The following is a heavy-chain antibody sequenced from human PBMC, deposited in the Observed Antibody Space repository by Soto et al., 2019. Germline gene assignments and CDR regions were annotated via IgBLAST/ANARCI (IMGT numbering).Heavy chain of an antibody. D-gene: IGHD3-22*01. V-gene: IGHV3-23*01. CDR3: AKDPVVGPGIAFDI. CDR2: ISGSGSST. Sequence: EGQLLESGGGLVQPGGSLGLSCAASGFTFSSYAMSWVRQAPGKGLEWVSAISGSGSSTYYADSVKSRFTISRDNSKNTLYLQMNRLRADDTAVYYCAKDPVVGPGIAFDIWGQGTIVTVSS. J-gene: IGHJ3*02. CDR1: GFTFSSYA.